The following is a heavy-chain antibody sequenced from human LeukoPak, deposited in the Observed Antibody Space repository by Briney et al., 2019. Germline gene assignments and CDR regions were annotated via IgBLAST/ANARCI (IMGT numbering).Heavy chain of an antibody. Sequence: ASVKVSCKASGGTFSSYAISWVRQAPGQGLEWKGGIIPIFGTANYAQKFQGRVTITTDESTSTAYMELSSLRSEDTAVYYCARGGRTVTTVTPPDYWGQGTLVTVSS. J-gene: IGHJ4*02. CDR1: GGTFSSYA. V-gene: IGHV1-69*05. CDR3: ARGGRTVTTVTPPDY. D-gene: IGHD4-17*01. CDR2: IIPIFGTA.